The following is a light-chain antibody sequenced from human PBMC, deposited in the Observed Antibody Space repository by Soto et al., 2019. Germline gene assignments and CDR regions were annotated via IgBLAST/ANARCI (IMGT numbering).Light chain of an antibody. V-gene: IGKV1-5*03. CDR1: KSISSW. CDR2: KAY. J-gene: IGKJ2*01. Sequence: DIQMTQSPSTLSASVGDRVTITCRSSKSISSWLAWYQQKPGKAPKLLIYKAYSLERGVPSRFSSSVSWSDCTLTIRSLQPDDVAAYYCQRYNSYSPAFGQGTKLEIK. CDR3: QRYNSYSPA.